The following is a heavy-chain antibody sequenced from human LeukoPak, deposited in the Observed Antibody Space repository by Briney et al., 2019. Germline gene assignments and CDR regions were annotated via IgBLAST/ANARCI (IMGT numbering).Heavy chain of an antibody. J-gene: IGHJ4*02. CDR2: IKQDGSEK. CDR1: GFTFNTYW. CDR3: ARDCCASGSSDY. Sequence: GGSLRLSCAASGFTFNTYWMNWVRQAPGKGLEWVGNIKQDGSEKYYVDSVKGRFTISRDNAKNSPYLQMNSLRAEDTAVYYCARDCCASGSSDYWGQGTLVTVSS. D-gene: IGHD3-10*01. V-gene: IGHV3-7*04.